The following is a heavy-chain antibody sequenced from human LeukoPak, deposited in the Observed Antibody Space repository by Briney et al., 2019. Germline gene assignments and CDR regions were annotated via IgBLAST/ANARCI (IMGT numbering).Heavy chain of an antibody. CDR2: IYSGGST. CDR3: ARATLGDYYYMDV. J-gene: IGHJ6*03. D-gene: IGHD5-12*01. V-gene: IGHV3-53*01. Sequence: GGSLRLSCAASGFTFSSYWMSWVRQAPGKGLEWVSVIYSGGSTYYADSVKGRFTISRDNSKNTLYLQMNSLRAEDTAVYYCARATLGDYYYMDVWGKGTTVTVSS. CDR1: GFTFSSYW.